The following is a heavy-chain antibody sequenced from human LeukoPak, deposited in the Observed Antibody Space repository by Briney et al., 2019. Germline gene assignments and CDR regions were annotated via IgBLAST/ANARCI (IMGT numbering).Heavy chain of an antibody. CDR2: VNPNSGGT. J-gene: IGHJ4*02. D-gene: IGHD3-22*01. CDR1: GYTFTGYY. Sequence: ASVKVSCKASGYTFTGYYMHWVRQAPGQGLEWMGWVNPNSGGTNYAQTLQGRVTMTRDTSISIVYMELSGLRTDDTAVYYCARVLRYDDSSGYYAYWGQGTLVTVSS. V-gene: IGHV1-2*02. CDR3: ARVLRYDDSSGYYAY.